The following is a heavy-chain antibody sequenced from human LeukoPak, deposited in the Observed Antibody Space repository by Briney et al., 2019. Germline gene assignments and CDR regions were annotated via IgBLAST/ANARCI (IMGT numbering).Heavy chain of an antibody. CDR3: AREGYDYFGYYYYGMAV. D-gene: IGHD5-12*01. CDR1: GFTFSSYS. Sequence: PGGSLRLSCAASGFTFSSYSMNWVRQAPGKGLEWVSSISSSSSYIYYADSVKGRFTISRDNAKNSLYLQMNSLRAEDTAVYYCAREGYDYFGYYYYGMAVWGKGTTVTVSS. J-gene: IGHJ6*04. CDR2: ISSSSSYI. V-gene: IGHV3-21*01.